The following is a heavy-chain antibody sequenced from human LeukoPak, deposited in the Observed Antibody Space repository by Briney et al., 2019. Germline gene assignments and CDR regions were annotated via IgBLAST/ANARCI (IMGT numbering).Heavy chain of an antibody. D-gene: IGHD6-19*01. CDR1: GGSISSSSYY. V-gene: IGHV4-39*01. Sequence: SETLSLTCTVSGGSISSSSYYWGWIRPPPGKVLEWIGSIYYSGSTYYNPSLKSRVTISVDTSKNQFSLKLSSVTAADTAVYYCASSKKGGAVAGYYWYFDLWGRGTLVTVSS. CDR3: ASSKKGGAVAGYYWYFDL. CDR2: IYYSGST. J-gene: IGHJ2*01.